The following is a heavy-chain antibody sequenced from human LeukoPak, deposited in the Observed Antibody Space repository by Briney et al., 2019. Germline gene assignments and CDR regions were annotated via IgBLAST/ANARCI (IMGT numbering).Heavy chain of an antibody. D-gene: IGHD3-3*01. CDR1: GFTLDDYG. J-gene: IGHJ4*02. Sequence: GGSLRLSCAASGFTLDDYGMSWVRQAPGKGLEWFSGINWNGGSIGYADSVKGRFTISRDNAKNSLYLQMNSLRAEDTALYYCARDSTAFGVVHSSDYWGQGTLVTVSS. CDR3: ARDSTAFGVVHSSDY. V-gene: IGHV3-20*04. CDR2: INWNGGSI.